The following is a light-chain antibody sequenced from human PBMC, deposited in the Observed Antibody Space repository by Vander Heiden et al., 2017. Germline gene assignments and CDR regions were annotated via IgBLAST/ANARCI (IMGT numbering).Light chain of an antibody. CDR2: AAS. CDR3: LQSSSTLRT. CDR1: QSISSY. Sequence: DIQMTQSPSSLSASVGDRVTITCRASQSISSYLNWYQQKPGKAPKLLIYAASSLQSGVPSRFSGSGSGTDFTLTISSLQPEDFATYYCLQSSSTLRTFGQGTKVEIK. J-gene: IGKJ1*01. V-gene: IGKV1-39*01.